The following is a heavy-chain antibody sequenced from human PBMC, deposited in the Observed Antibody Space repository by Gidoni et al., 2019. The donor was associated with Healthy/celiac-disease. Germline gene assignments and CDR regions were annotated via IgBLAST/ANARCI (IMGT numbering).Heavy chain of an antibody. CDR3: ARGYCRGGSCYSGDAFDI. CDR1: GFPFSSYS. Sequence: EVQLVESGGGLVQPGGPLRLSCAASGFPFSSYSMNWVRQAPGKGLEWVSYISSSSTTIYYADSVKGRFTISRDNAKNALYLQMNSLRDEDTAVFYCARGYCRGGSCYSGDAFDIWGQGTMVTVSS. D-gene: IGHD2-15*01. V-gene: IGHV3-48*02. CDR2: ISSSSTTI. J-gene: IGHJ3*02.